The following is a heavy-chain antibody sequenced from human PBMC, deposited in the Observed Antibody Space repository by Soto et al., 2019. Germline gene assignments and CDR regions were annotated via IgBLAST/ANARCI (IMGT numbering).Heavy chain of an antibody. CDR3: ARDLSTTGDYLSSNWFDP. V-gene: IGHV1-46*01. CDR1: GYTFTSYY. CDR2: INPSGGST. D-gene: IGHD4-17*01. J-gene: IGHJ5*02. Sequence: ASVKVFCKASGYTFTSYYMHWVRQAPGQGLEWMGIINPSGGSTSYAQKFQGRVTMTRDTSTSTVYMELSSLRSEDTAVYYCARDLSTTGDYLSSNWFDPWGQGTLVTVSS.